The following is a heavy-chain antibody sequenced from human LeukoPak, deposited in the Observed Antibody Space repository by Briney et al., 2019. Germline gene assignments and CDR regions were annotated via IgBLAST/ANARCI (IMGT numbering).Heavy chain of an antibody. D-gene: IGHD5-18*01. J-gene: IGHJ3*02. Sequence: PSETLSLTCTVSGGSISSSDYYWGWIRQPPGKGLEWIGTIYYSGSTNYNPSLKSRVTISVDTSKNQFSLKLSSVTAADTAVYYCARAGYSDAFDIWGQGTMVTVSS. CDR1: GGSISSSDYY. V-gene: IGHV4-39*07. CDR3: ARAGYSDAFDI. CDR2: IYYSGST.